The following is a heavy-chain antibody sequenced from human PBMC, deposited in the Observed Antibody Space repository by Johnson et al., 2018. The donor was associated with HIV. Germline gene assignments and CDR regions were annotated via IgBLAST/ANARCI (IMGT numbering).Heavy chain of an antibody. V-gene: IGHV3-33*06. CDR3: AKVKYYDILTGDPGAFDI. CDR1: GFTFSSYG. J-gene: IGHJ3*02. D-gene: IGHD3-9*01. Sequence: QVQLVESGGGVVQPGRSLRLSCAASGFTFSSYGMHWVRQAPGKGLEWVAVIWYDGSNKYYADSVKGRFTISRDNSKRTLYLQMNSLRAEDTAVYYCAKVKYYDILTGDPGAFDIWGQGTMVTVS. CDR2: IWYDGSNK.